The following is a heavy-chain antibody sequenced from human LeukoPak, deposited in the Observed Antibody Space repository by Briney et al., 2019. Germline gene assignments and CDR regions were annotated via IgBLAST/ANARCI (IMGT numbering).Heavy chain of an antibody. CDR1: GFTFSSYG. CDR3: ANDFGSGPK. D-gene: IGHD3-10*01. CDR2: ISYDGSNK. Sequence: GGSLRLSCAASGFTFSSYGMHWVRQAPGKGLEWVAVISYDGSNKYYADSVKGRFTISRDNSKNTLYLQMNSLRAEDTAVYYCANDFGSGPKWGQGTLVTVSS. V-gene: IGHV3-30*18. J-gene: IGHJ4*02.